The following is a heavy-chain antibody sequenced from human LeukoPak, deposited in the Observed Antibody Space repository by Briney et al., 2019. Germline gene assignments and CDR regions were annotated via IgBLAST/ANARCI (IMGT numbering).Heavy chain of an antibody. CDR3: AKATGGWYLNWFDP. CDR2: ISGSGGST. Sequence: GGSLRLSCAASGFTFSSYAMSWVRQAPGKGLEWVSAISGSGGSTYYADSVKGRFTISRDNSKNTLYMQMNSLRAEDTAVYYCAKATGGWYLNWFDPWGQGTLVTVSS. J-gene: IGHJ5*02. D-gene: IGHD6-19*01. V-gene: IGHV3-23*01. CDR1: GFTFSSYA.